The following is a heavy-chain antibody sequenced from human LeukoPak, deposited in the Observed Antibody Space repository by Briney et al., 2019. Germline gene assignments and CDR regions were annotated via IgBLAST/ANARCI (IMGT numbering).Heavy chain of an antibody. CDR3: AREENCSGGSCYYY. CDR1: GYTFTGYY. V-gene: IGHV1-2*06. J-gene: IGHJ4*02. CDR2: INPNSGGA. D-gene: IGHD2-15*01. Sequence: GASVKVSCKASGYTFTGYYMHWVRQAPGQGLEWMGRINPNSGGATYAQKFQGRVTMTRDTSISTAYMELSRLTSDDTAVYYCAREENCSGGSCYYYWGQGTLVTVSS.